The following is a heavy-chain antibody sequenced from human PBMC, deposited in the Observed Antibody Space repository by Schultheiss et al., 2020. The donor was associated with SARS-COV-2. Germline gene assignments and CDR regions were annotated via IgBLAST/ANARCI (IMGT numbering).Heavy chain of an antibody. CDR2: IREDGSEK. V-gene: IGHV3-7*03. CDR3: ARDSRGRVGSSGYYYTTLFDY. D-gene: IGHD3-22*01. J-gene: IGHJ4*02. CDR1: GFTFSSFW. Sequence: GGSLRLSCRASGFTFSSFWMTWVRQAPGKGLEWVANIREDGSEKYYGDSVRGRFTISRDNAKNSLYLQMNSLRAEDTAVYYCARDSRGRVGSSGYYYTTLFDYWGQGTLVTVSS.